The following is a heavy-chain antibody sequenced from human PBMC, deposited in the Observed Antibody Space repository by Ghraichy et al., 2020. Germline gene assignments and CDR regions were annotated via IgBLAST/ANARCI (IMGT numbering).Heavy chain of an antibody. Sequence: GGSLRLSCTASGFTFSDYYMSWIRQAPGKGLEWVSYISSSSSYTNYADSVKGRFTISRDNAKNSLYLQMNSPRAEDTAVYYCARGDYGSGFDPWGQGTLVTVSS. V-gene: IGHV3-11*05. CDR2: ISSSSSYT. CDR1: GFTFSDYY. D-gene: IGHD3-10*01. J-gene: IGHJ5*02. CDR3: ARGDYGSGFDP.